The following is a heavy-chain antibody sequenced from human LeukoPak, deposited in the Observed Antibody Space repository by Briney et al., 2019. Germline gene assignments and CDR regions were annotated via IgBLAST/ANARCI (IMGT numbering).Heavy chain of an antibody. CDR1: GGSISSGGYY. D-gene: IGHD2-2*01. Sequence: PSETLSLTCTVSGGSISSGGYYWSWIRQPAGKGLEWIGRIYTSGSTNYNPSLKSRVTISVDTSKNQFSLKLNSVTAADTAVYFCARVPVAPPAFYYMDVWGKGTTVTVAS. CDR3: ARVPVAPPAFYYMDV. CDR2: IYTSGST. V-gene: IGHV4-61*02. J-gene: IGHJ6*03.